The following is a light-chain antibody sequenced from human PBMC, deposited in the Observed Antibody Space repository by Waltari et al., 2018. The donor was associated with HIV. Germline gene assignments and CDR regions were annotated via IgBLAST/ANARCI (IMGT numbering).Light chain of an antibody. CDR2: HTN. CDR1: SSNIVTNY. V-gene: IGLV1-47*01. Sequence: QSVLTQPPSASGTPGQRVTISCSGSSSNIVTNYVSWYKQFPGTAPELVVYHTNRLPLGVPDRCSGSKSGTSASLAISGLRSEDEADYYCAAWDDSLSAWLFGGGTRLNVL. J-gene: IGLJ2*01. CDR3: AAWDDSLSAWL.